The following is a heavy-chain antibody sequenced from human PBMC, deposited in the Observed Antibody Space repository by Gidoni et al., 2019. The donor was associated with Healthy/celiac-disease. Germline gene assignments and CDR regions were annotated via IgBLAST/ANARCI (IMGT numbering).Heavy chain of an antibody. CDR2: INPNSGGT. CDR3: ARDLKTTGYYYVSSGYPGDV. D-gene: IGHD3-22*01. Sequence: QVQLVQSGAEVKKPGASVKVSCKASGYTFTGYYMHWVRQAPGQGLEWMGWINPNSGGTNYAQKFQCLVTMTRDTSISTAYMELSRLRSDDTAVYYCARDLKTTGYYYVSSGYPGDVWGQGTTVTVSS. J-gene: IGHJ6*02. CDR1: GYTFTGYY. V-gene: IGHV1-2*04.